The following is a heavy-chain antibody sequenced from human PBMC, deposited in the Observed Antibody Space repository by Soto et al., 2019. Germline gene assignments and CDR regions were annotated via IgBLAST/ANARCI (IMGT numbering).Heavy chain of an antibody. Sequence: PVESLKISCSGSGYSFTNYWINWVRQMPWKGLEWMGRIDPDDSYTNYSPSFQGHVTISVDKSISTAYLQWSSLQASDTAIYYCARLPPPTYCSGSTCSGYWGQGTLVTVSS. CDR3: ARLPPPTYCSGSTCSGY. V-gene: IGHV5-10-1*01. D-gene: IGHD2-15*01. CDR1: GYSFTNYW. CDR2: IDPDDSYT. J-gene: IGHJ4*02.